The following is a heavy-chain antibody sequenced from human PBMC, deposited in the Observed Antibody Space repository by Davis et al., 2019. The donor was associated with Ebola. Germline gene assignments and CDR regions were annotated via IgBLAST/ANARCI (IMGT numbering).Heavy chain of an antibody. Sequence: GESLKISCAASGFTFTDYYMSWFRQAPGKGLEWLSYMSGSSNYSQYADSVKGRFTISRDNAKNSVYLQINRLRAEDTAVYYCGSMIYYGSGSYSEGLGSWGQGTLVTVSS. CDR1: GFTFTDYY. J-gene: IGHJ5*02. V-gene: IGHV3-11*06. CDR3: GSMIYYGSGSYSEGLGS. D-gene: IGHD3-10*01. CDR2: MSGSSNYS.